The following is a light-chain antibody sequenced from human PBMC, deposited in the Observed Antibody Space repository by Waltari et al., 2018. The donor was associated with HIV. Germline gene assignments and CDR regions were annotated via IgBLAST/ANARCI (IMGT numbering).Light chain of an antibody. Sequence: QSVLTPPPSVSAVPGQKVTISCSGSSSNIGHNYVSWYQQPPGTAPKLLIYDNNKRPSGIPDRVSGSKSGTSATLGITGLQTGDEADYYCGSWDSSLSAVVFGGGTKLTVL. CDR3: GSWDSSLSAVV. CDR1: SSNIGHNY. V-gene: IGLV1-51*01. J-gene: IGLJ2*01. CDR2: DNN.